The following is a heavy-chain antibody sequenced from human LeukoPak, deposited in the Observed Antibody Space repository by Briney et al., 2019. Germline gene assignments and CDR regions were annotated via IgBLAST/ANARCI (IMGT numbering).Heavy chain of an antibody. CDR1: GFTFSTSW. CDR3: ARGHGSN. J-gene: IGHJ4*02. Sequence: GSLRLSCAASGFTFSTSWVGRVRQVPGKGLEWVANTKQDGTESQYVDTVKGRFTISRDNTKNSLSLLMNSLTTEDTAVYYCARGHGSNWGQGVLVAVSS. V-gene: IGHV3-7*04. CDR2: TKQDGTES.